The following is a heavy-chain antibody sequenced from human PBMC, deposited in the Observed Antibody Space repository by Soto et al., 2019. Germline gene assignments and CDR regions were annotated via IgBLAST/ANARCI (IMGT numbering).Heavy chain of an antibody. Sequence: QTGGSLRLSCVGSGFIFSNNVMHWVRQTPGKGLEWVASMSYDGSDTFYADSVKGRFTISRDNSKNTLFLHMSNLRAEDTAMYYCTIVRVADSALDHWGQGTLVTVSS. V-gene: IGHV3-30*02. CDR1: GFIFSNNV. D-gene: IGHD3-10*02. CDR2: MSYDGSDT. J-gene: IGHJ4*02. CDR3: TIVRVADSALDH.